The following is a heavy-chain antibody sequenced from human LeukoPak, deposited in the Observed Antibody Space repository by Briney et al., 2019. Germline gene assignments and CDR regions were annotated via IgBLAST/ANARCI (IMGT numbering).Heavy chain of an antibody. Sequence: ASVKVSCKASGYTFTSYDINWVREAPGQGREWMGWMNPNSGNTGYAHKFQGRVTMTRNTSISTAYMELSSLSSEDTAVYYCARYPIVGDTKGDYSSLGTLVTVYS. CDR1: GYTFTSYD. CDR3: ARYPIVGDTKGDY. D-gene: IGHD1-26*01. J-gene: IGHJ4*02. CDR2: MNPNSGNT. V-gene: IGHV1-8*01.